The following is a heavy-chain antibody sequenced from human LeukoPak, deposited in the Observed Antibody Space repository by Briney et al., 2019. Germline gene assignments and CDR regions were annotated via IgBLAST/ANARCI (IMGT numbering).Heavy chain of an antibody. Sequence: PGGSPRLSCAASGFTFSSYSMNWVRQAPGKGLEWVSSISSSSSYIYYADSVKGRFTISRDNAKNSLYLQMNSLRAEDTAVYYCARDFLGYCSSTSCYGMDVWGQGTTVTVSS. J-gene: IGHJ6*02. CDR3: ARDFLGYCSSTSCYGMDV. CDR1: GFTFSSYS. D-gene: IGHD2-2*01. V-gene: IGHV3-21*01. CDR2: ISSSSSYI.